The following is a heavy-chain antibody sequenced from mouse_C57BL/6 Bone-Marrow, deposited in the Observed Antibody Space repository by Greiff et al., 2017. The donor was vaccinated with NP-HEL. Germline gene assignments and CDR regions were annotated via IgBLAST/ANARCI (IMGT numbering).Heavy chain of an antibody. V-gene: IGHV5-16*01. CDR2: INYDGSST. CDR1: GFTFSDYY. Sequence: EVKLVESEGGLVQPGSSMKLSCTTSGFTFSDYYMAWVRQVPEKGLDWVANINYDGSSTYYLDSLKSRFIISRDNAKNILYLQMSSLKSEDTATYYCAREGGLRRLTYAMDYWGQGTSVTVSS. D-gene: IGHD2-4*01. J-gene: IGHJ4*01. CDR3: AREGGLRRLTYAMDY.